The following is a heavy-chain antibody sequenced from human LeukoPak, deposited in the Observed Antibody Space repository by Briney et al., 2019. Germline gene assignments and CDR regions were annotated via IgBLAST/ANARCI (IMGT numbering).Heavy chain of an antibody. V-gene: IGHV4-59*01. CDR1: GGSISSYY. Sequence: SETLSLTCTVSGGSISSYYWSWIRQPPGKGLEWIGYIYYSGSTNYNPSLKSRATISVDTSKNQFSLKLSSVTAADTAVYYCARDDFLPYSSSSEYYYYYGMDVWGQGTTVTVSS. CDR2: IYYSGST. D-gene: IGHD6-6*01. J-gene: IGHJ6*02. CDR3: ARDDFLPYSSSSEYYYYYGMDV.